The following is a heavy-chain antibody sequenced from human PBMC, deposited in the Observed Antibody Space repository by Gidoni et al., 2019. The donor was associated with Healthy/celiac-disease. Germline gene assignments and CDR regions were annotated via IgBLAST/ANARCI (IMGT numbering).Heavy chain of an antibody. Sequence: QVQLVQSGAEGKKPGASVKVSCKASGYTFTSYDINCGRQATGQGLEWMGWMNPNSGNTGYAQKFQGRVTMTRNTSISTAYMELSSLRSEDTAVYYCARILRDYYDSSGYIPAEYFQHWGQGTLVTVSS. CDR3: ARILRDYYDSSGYIPAEYFQH. J-gene: IGHJ1*01. D-gene: IGHD3-22*01. CDR1: GYTFTSYD. CDR2: MNPNSGNT. V-gene: IGHV1-8*01.